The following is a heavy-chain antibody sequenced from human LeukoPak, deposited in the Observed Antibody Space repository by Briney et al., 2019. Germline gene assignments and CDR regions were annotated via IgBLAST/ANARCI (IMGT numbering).Heavy chain of an antibody. Sequence: PGTSLRLSCAVSGFTISSHGMHWVRQAPGKGLEWVAMISYDGNSKCYGDSVKGRFTISRDNSKNTLYLQMDSLRTEDTAVYYCAKDWGSSGWYNYFDPWGQGTLVTVSS. D-gene: IGHD6-19*01. CDR2: ISYDGNSK. CDR3: AKDWGSSGWYNYFDP. CDR1: GFTISSHG. J-gene: IGHJ5*02. V-gene: IGHV3-30*18.